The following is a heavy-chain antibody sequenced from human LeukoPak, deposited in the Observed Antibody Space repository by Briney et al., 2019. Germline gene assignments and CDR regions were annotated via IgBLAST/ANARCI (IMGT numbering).Heavy chain of an antibody. Sequence: PGGSLRLSCEVSGFTFSTSWMSWVRQAPGQGLEWVANINQDEGHKDYVDSVKGRFTVSRDNAKNSLYLQMNRLRVDDTAMYFRVRGVEYWGQGTPVTVSS. J-gene: IGHJ4*02. CDR1: GFTFSTSW. V-gene: IGHV3-7*04. CDR3: VRGVEY. CDR2: INQDEGHK.